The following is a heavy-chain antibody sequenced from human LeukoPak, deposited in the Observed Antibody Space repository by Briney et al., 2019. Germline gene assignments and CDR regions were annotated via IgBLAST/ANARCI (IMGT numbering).Heavy chain of an antibody. CDR3: ARHNLGGGTRPHMDV. Sequence: HGESLKISCKGSGYSFTSYWIGWVRQMPGKGLEWMGIIYPGDSDTRYSPSFQGQVTISADKSISTAYLQWSSLKASDTATYYCARHNLGGGTRPHMDVWGKGTRVTISS. D-gene: IGHD2-15*01. CDR1: GYSFTSYW. CDR2: IYPGDSDT. J-gene: IGHJ6*03. V-gene: IGHV5-51*01.